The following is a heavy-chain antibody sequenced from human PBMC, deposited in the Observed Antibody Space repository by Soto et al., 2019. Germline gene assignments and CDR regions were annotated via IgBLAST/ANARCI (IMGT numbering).Heavy chain of an antibody. J-gene: IGHJ4*02. V-gene: IGHV3-23*01. D-gene: IGHD4-17*01. CDR1: GFSFINYA. Sequence: GSLRLSCAASGFSFINYAMSWVRQAPGKGLEWVSAISGSGGRTYYADSVKGRFTISRDNSKNTVYLQMNSLRAEDTAVYYCAKDMDYDYGVNQAAYWGQGTLVTVSS. CDR2: ISGSGGRT. CDR3: AKDMDYDYGVNQAAY.